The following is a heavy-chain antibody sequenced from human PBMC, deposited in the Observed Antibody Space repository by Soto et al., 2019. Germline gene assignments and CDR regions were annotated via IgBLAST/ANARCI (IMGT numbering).Heavy chain of an antibody. V-gene: IGHV1-69*06. D-gene: IGHD1-20*01. J-gene: IGHJ6*02. CDR2: IIPVFNSP. CDR1: GGTFSSYA. CDR3: AIIGYNNALDV. Sequence: QVQLVQSGAEVKRPGSSVKVSCKASGGTFSSYAFSWVRQAPGQGLEWMGGIIPVFNSPSLAQNLHGRVTVTADKSTTTAYMELTALRSEDTAVYYCAIIGYNNALDVWGQGTTVIVSS.